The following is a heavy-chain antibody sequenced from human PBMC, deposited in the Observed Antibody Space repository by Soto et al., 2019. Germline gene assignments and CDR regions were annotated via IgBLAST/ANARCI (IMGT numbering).Heavy chain of an antibody. CDR3: ARGRIVVVPAAPAYYYYGMDV. CDR2: INAGNGNT. CDR1: GYTFTSYA. Sequence: DSVKVCCKGSGYTFTSYAMHWVRQAPGQRLEWMGWINAGNGNTKYSQKFQGRVTITRDTSASTAYMELSSLRSEDTAVYYCARGRIVVVPAAPAYYYYGMDVWGQGTTVPVSS. V-gene: IGHV1-3*01. J-gene: IGHJ6*02. D-gene: IGHD2-2*01.